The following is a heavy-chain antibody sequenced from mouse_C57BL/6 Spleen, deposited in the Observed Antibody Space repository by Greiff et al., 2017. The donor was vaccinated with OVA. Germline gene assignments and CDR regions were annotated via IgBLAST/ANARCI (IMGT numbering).Heavy chain of an antibody. CDR1: GYTFTSYW. Sequence: VQLQESGAELVMPGASVKLSCKASGYTFTSYWMHWVKQRPGQGLEWIGEIDPSDSYTNYNQKFKGKSTLTVDKSSSTAYMQLSSLTSEDSAVYYCARKYDYVSAWFAYWGQGTLVTVSA. J-gene: IGHJ3*01. CDR2: IDPSDSYT. CDR3: ARKYDYVSAWFAY. V-gene: IGHV1-69*01. D-gene: IGHD2-4*01.